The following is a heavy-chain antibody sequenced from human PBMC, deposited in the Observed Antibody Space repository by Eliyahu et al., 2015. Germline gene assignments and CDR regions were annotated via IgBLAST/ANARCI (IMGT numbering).Heavy chain of an antibody. D-gene: IGHD6-13*01. CDR1: XXXFXSYT. CDR3: AVAAAGLGD. Sequence: GVKKSESSVKVSCKASXXXFXSYTISWVRQAXGQGLEWMGRIIPILGIANYAQKXQGRVTITADKSTSTAYMELSSLRSEDTAVYYCAVAAAGLGDWGQGTLVTVSS. CDR2: IIPILGIA. V-gene: IGHV1-69*02. J-gene: IGHJ4*02.